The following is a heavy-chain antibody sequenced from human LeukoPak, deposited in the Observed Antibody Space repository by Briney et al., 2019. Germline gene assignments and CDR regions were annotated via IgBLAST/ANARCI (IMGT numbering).Heavy chain of an antibody. CDR2: IYYSGST. J-gene: IGHJ4*02. CDR1: GGSISSYY. Sequence: PSETLSLTCTVSGGSISSYYWSWIRQPPGKGLEWIGYIYYSGSTNYNPSLKSRVTISVDTSKNQFSLKLSSVTAADTAVYYCARGWRYYDSVIFDYWGQGTLDTVSS. CDR3: ARGWRYYDSVIFDY. V-gene: IGHV4-59*01. D-gene: IGHD3-22*01.